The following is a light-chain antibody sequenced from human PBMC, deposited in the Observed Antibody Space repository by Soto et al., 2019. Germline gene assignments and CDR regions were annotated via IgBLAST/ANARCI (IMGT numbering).Light chain of an antibody. J-gene: IGKJ5*01. CDR1: QSVSSY. CDR3: QQRSNWPIT. CDR2: DTS. Sequence: PGERATLSCRASQSVSSYLAWYQQKPGQAPRLLIYDTSNRATGIPARFSGSGSGADFTLTISSLEPEDFAVYYCQQRSNWPITFGQGTRLEIK. V-gene: IGKV3-11*01.